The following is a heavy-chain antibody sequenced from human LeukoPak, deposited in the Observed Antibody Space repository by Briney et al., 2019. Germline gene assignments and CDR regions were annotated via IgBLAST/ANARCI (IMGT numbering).Heavy chain of an antibody. Sequence: ASVKVSCKASGGTFSSYAISWVRQAPGQGLEWMGRIIPILGIANYAQKFQGRVTITADKSTSTAYMELSSLRSEDTAVYYCARASDGCNSLDYWGQGTLVTVSS. CDR3: ARASDGCNSLDY. CDR1: GGTFSSYA. D-gene: IGHD5-24*01. CDR2: IIPILGIA. J-gene: IGHJ4*02. V-gene: IGHV1-69*04.